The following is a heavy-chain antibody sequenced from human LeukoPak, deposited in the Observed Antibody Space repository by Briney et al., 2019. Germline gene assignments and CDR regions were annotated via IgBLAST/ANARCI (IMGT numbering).Heavy chain of an antibody. CDR2: IYSGGNT. V-gene: IGHV3-66*01. J-gene: IGHJ5*02. Sequence: GRSLRPSCAAAGFNVNNDLTWVRQAPGKGLEWVSFIYSGGNTDYADYVKGRFIISRDISKNTLNLQINDLKVDDTAVYYCAGGPYCSGGSCYSYNWFDPWGQGTLVTVSS. D-gene: IGHD2-15*01. CDR3: AGGPYCSGGSCYSYNWFDP. CDR1: GFNVNND.